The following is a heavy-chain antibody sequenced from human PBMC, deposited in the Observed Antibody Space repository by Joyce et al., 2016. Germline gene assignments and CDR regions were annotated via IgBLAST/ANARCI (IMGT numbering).Heavy chain of an antibody. CDR1: GFTFPHYA. CDR2: TSNDGNTP. J-gene: IGHJ4*02. Sequence: EVQLLESGGGLVQPGGSLRLSCAASGFTFPHYAMSWVRQAPGKRLEWILMTSNDGNTPNYADSLKGRFTISRENSRNTLYLQMNSLRAEDTAVYYCAKDGDSRGWGDFDSCGQGTLVTVSS. V-gene: IGHV3-23*01. CDR3: AKDGDSRGWGDFDS. D-gene: IGHD6-19*01.